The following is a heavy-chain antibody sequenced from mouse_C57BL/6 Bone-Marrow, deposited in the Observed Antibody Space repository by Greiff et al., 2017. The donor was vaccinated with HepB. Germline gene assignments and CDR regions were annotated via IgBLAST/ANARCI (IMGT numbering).Heavy chain of an antibody. V-gene: IGHV1-53*01. D-gene: IGHD2-2*01. CDR3: AREEYGCEGWFAY. CDR1: GYTFTSYW. J-gene: IGHJ3*01. Sequence: QVQLQQPGTELVKPGASVKLSCKASGYTFTSYWMHWVKQRPGQGLEWIGNINPSNGGTNYNKKFKSKATLTVDKSSSTAYMQLSSLTSEDSAVYYCAREEYGCEGWFAYWGQGTLVTVSA. CDR2: INPSNGGT.